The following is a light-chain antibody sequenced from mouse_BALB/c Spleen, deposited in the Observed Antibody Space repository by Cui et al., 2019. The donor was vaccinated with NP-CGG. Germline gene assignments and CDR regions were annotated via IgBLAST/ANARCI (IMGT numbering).Light chain of an antibody. CDR1: TGAVTTSNY. Sequence: QAVVTQESALTTSPGETVTLTCRSSTGAVTTSNYANWVQGKPDHLFTGLMGGTNNRAPGVPARFSGSLIGDKAALTITGAQTEDEAIYFCALWYSNHWVFGGGTKLTVL. CDR3: ALWYSNHWV. J-gene: IGLJ1*01. CDR2: GTN. V-gene: IGLV1*01.